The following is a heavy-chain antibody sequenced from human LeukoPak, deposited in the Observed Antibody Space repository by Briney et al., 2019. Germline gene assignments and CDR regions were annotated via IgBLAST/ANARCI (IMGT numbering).Heavy chain of an antibody. D-gene: IGHD4-17*01. J-gene: IGHJ4*02. CDR2: IVVGSGNT. Sequence: GASVKVSCKASGFTFTSSAVQWVRQARGQRLEWIGWIVVGSGNTNYAQKLQERVTITRDMSTSTAYMELSSLRSEDTAVYYCAATGHYGAPGALDYWGQGPLVTVSS. CDR1: GFTFTSSA. V-gene: IGHV1-58*01. CDR3: AATGHYGAPGALDY.